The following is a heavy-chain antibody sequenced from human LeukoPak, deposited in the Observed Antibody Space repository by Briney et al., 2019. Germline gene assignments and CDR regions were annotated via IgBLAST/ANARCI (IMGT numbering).Heavy chain of an antibody. CDR2: IYYSGST. Sequence: SETLSLTCTVSGGSISSYYWSWIRQPPGKGLEWIGYIYYSGSTNYNPSLKSRVTISVDTFKNQFSLKLSSVTAADTAVYYCARITGKRSGYYYVDAFDIWGQGTMVTVSS. CDR1: GGSISSYY. V-gene: IGHV4-59*01. CDR3: ARITGKRSGYYYVDAFDI. D-gene: IGHD3-22*01. J-gene: IGHJ3*02.